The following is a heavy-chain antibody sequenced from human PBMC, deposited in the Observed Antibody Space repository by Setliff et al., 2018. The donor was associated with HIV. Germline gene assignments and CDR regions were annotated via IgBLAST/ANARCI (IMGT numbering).Heavy chain of an antibody. J-gene: IGHJ4*02. V-gene: IGHV4-59*12. CDR3: ARVQLGYYDSSGYSDY. Sequence: SETLSLTCTVSGGSMSSYYWNWIRQPPGKGLEWIGYIYYSGSTYYNPSLKSRVTISVDTSKNQFSLKLSSVTDADTAVYYCARVQLGYYDSSGYSDYWGQGTLVTVSS. D-gene: IGHD3-22*01. CDR1: GGSMSSYY. CDR2: IYYSGST.